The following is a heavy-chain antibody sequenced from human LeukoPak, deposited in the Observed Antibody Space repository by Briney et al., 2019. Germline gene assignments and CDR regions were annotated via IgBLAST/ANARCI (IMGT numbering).Heavy chain of an antibody. CDR2: ISSSSSYI. J-gene: IGHJ5*02. CDR3: ARALTYGDYGWFDP. D-gene: IGHD4-17*01. Sequence: GGSLRLSCAASGFTFSSYSMNWVRQAPGKGLEWVSSISSSSSYIYYADSVKGRFTISRDNAKNSLYLQMNSLRAEDTAVYYCARALTYGDYGWFDPWGQGTLVTVSS. V-gene: IGHV3-21*01. CDR1: GFTFSSYS.